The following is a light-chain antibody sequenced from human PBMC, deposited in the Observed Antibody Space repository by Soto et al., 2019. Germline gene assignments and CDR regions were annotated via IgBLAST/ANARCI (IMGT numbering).Light chain of an antibody. CDR3: LQDYNYPLT. CDR1: QDIRSD. V-gene: IGKV1-6*01. J-gene: IGKJ4*01. Sequence: AIQMTQFPSSLSASVGDRVTITCRASQDIRSDLGWYQQRPGKAPNLLIYAASSLQSGVPSRFSGSGSGTYFTLTISSPQPEDFATYYCLQDYNYPLTFGGGTKVDIK. CDR2: AAS.